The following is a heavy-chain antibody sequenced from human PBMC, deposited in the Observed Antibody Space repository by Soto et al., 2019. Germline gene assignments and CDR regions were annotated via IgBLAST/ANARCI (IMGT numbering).Heavy chain of an antibody. Sequence: SETLSLTCAVSGGSISSCGYSWSWIRQPPGKGLEWIGYIYHSGSTYYNPSLKSRVTISVDRSKNQFSLKLSSVTAADTAVYYCARVPDDWGQGTLVTVSS. J-gene: IGHJ4*02. CDR1: GGSISSCGYS. CDR3: ARVPDD. V-gene: IGHV4-30-2*01. CDR2: IYHSGST.